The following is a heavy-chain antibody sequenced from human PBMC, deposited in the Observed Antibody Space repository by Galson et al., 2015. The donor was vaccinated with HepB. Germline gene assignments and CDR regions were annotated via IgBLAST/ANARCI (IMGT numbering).Heavy chain of an antibody. CDR1: GGSFSGVF. CDR2: ITHNGGT. J-gene: IGHJ4*02. V-gene: IGHV4-34*01. CDR3: AKGTMAAWEVLHS. Sequence: LSLTYGVYGGSFSGVFWTWIRQPPGKGLEWLGEITHNGGTNYNPSLKSRLTISVDTSKNEFSLKLTSVTAADTAVYYCAKGTMAAWEVLHSWGQGTLVSVSP. D-gene: IGHD1-26*01.